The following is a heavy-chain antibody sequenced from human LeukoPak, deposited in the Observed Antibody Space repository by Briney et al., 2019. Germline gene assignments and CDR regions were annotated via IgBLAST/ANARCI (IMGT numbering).Heavy chain of an antibody. CDR3: ARGRLTIVPMVYDRRNWFDP. CDR1: GGSFSGYY. V-gene: IGHV4-34*01. D-gene: IGHD2-8*01. J-gene: IGHJ5*02. CDR2: INHSGST. Sequence: SETLSLTCAVYGGSFSGYYWSWIRQPPGKGLEWIGEINHSGSTNYNPSLKSRVTISVDTSKNQFSLKLSSVTAADTAVYYCARGRLTIVPMVYDRRNWFDPWGQGTLVTVSS.